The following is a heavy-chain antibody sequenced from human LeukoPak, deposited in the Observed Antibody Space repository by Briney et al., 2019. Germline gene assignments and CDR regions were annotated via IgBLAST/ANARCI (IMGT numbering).Heavy chain of an antibody. CDR3: SRETNDFWSGRRIDY. V-gene: IGHV3-7*01. CDR1: GFSFSSYW. Sequence: GGSLRLSCAASGFSFSSYWMTWDRQAPGKGLEWVANIKQDGSEKYYVDSVKGRFTISRDNAKNSLYLQMNSLRAEDTAVYYCSRETNDFWSGRRIDYWGQGALVTVSS. CDR2: IKQDGSEK. J-gene: IGHJ4*02. D-gene: IGHD3-3*01.